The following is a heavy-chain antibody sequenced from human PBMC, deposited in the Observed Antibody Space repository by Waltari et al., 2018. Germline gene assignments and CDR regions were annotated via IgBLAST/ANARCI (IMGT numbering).Heavy chain of an antibody. J-gene: IGHJ6*03. Sequence: QVQLQESGPGLVKPSETLSLTCTVSGGSISSYSWSWIRQPPGTGLEWIGYIYYSGSTNYNPSLKSRVTISVDTSKNQFSLKLSSVTAADTAVYYCARSLIAVAGSYYYYYYMDVWGKGTTVTVSS. CDR2: IYYSGST. CDR3: ARSLIAVAGSYYYYYYMDV. D-gene: IGHD6-19*01. CDR1: GGSISSYS. V-gene: IGHV4-59*01.